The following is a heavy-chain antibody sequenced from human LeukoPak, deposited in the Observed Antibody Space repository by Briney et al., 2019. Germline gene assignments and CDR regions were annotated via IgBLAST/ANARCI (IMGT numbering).Heavy chain of an antibody. J-gene: IGHJ5*02. V-gene: IGHV1-46*01. CDR3: ARGLDIVVVVAATSNWFDP. D-gene: IGHD2-15*01. CDR1: GYTFTSYY. Sequence: ASVKVSCKASGYTFTSYYMHWVRQAPGQGLEWMGIINPSGGSTSYAQKFQGRVTMTRDTSTSTVYMELSSLRSDDTAVYYCARGLDIVVVVAATSNWFDPWGQGTLVTVSS. CDR2: INPSGGST.